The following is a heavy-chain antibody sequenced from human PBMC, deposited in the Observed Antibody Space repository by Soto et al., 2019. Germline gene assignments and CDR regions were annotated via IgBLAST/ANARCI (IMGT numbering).Heavy chain of an antibody. CDR1: GGSVSSGTYY. V-gene: IGHV4-61*01. CDR2: IYYSGST. Sequence: QVQLQESGPGLVKPSETLSLTCSVSGGSVSSGTYYWSWIRQPPGKGLEWIGYIYYSGSTNYNPSLKSRVTISVDTSKNHFSLKLSSVTAADTAVYYCARTNLGGNGLGKYYFDYWGQGTLVTVSS. D-gene: IGHD1-26*01. J-gene: IGHJ4*02. CDR3: ARTNLGGNGLGKYYFDY.